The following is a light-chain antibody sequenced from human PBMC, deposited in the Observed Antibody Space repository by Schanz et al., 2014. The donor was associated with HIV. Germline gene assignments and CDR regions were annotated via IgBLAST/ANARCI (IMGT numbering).Light chain of an antibody. Sequence: EIVMTQFPVTVSVSPGERATLPCRASQGVANNVAWYQQKPGQAPRLLIYGASTRATDVPATFSGSGSGTEFTLTISRLEPDDFAMYYCQSFGGSWGTFGGGTKVEI. CDR1: QGVANN. CDR2: GAS. CDR3: QSFGGSWGT. J-gene: IGKJ4*01. V-gene: IGKV3-15*01.